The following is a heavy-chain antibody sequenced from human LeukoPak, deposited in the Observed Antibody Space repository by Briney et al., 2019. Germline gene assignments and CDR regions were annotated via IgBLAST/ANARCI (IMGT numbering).Heavy chain of an antibody. J-gene: IGHJ4*02. CDR3: ARLYSGSYYGDYFDY. V-gene: IGHV5-51*01. CDR2: IYPGDSDT. Sequence: GESLKISCKGSGYSFTSYWIGWVRQMPGKGLEWMGIIYPGDSDTRYSPSFQGQVTISADKSISTAYLQWSSLEASDTAMYYCARLYSGSYYGDYFDYWGQGTLVTVSS. D-gene: IGHD1-26*01. CDR1: GYSFTSYW.